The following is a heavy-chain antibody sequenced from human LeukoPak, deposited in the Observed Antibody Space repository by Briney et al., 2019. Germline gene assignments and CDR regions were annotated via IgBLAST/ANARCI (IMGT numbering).Heavy chain of an antibody. Sequence: ASVKVSFKASGYSFTGYYMHWVRQAPGQGLEWMGRINPNSGGTNYAQKFQGRVTMTRDTSISTAYMELSRLRSDDTAVYYCARLYSSGWYGDYFDYWGQGTLVTVSS. CDR1: GYSFTGYY. CDR2: INPNSGGT. CDR3: ARLYSSGWYGDYFDY. V-gene: IGHV1-2*02. J-gene: IGHJ4*02. D-gene: IGHD6-19*01.